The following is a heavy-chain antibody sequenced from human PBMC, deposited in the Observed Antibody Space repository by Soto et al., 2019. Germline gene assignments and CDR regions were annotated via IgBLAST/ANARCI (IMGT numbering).Heavy chain of an antibody. CDR3: ATAGVLIQGYYYYGMDV. CDR1: GGPFSSYA. J-gene: IGHJ6*01. V-gene: IGHV1-69*06. CDR2: IIPTFGTP. D-gene: IGHD6-19*01. Sequence: QVQLVQSGAEVKKPGSSVNVSCKTSGGPFSSYAISWVRQAPGQGLEWLGGIIPTFGTPNYAQKFQGRVTMTADKSTSPAYMELRRLRSEDTAEYFCATAGVLIQGYYYYGMDVWGQGTKVTVSS.